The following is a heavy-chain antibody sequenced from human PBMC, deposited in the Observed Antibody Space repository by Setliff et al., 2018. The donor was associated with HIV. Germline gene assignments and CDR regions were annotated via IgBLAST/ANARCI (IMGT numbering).Heavy chain of an antibody. D-gene: IGHD3-10*01. V-gene: IGHV4-34*01. CDR3: ARGLNYYGSGSYLPLGY. CDR2: IDHSGST. Sequence: LSLTCAVYGGSFHDYYWTWIRQPPGKGLEWIGEIDHSGSTKYHASLKSRVTISIDTSKNQISLKLSSVTAEDTAVYYCARGLNYYGSGSYLPLGYWGQGTLVTVSS. CDR1: GGSFHDYY. J-gene: IGHJ4*02.